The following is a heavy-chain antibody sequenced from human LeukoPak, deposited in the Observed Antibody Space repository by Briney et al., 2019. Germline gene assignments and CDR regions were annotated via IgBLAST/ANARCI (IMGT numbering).Heavy chain of an antibody. D-gene: IGHD3-10*01. CDR3: SRGPQPFPSGRSPPPFDY. Sequence: GESLSLSCAASGFTFSSYYLHWVRQAPGKELVGGAVRLYDGRNKYYTDSLKGRVTISGDTSKNPLYLQMNTLRAEDTAVYYWSRGPQPFPSGRSPPPFDYWGQGTLVTVSS. CDR2: RLYDGRNK. V-gene: IGHV3-30*03. CDR1: GFTFSSYY. J-gene: IGHJ4*02.